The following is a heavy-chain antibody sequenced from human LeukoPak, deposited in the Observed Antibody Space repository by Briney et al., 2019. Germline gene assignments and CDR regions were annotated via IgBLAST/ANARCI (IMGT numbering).Heavy chain of an antibody. V-gene: IGHV1-69*04. CDR2: IISLVGRA. J-gene: IGHJ4*02. D-gene: IGHD4-17*01. CDR1: GGTFTKYG. Sequence: SVKVSCKASGGTFTKYGISWVRQAPGQGLEWMGRIISLVGRANYAQKFQGRVMITADKSTSTAYMELSSLRSEDTAVYYCAREAEYGDYLFDYWGQGTLVTISS. CDR3: AREAEYGDYLFDY.